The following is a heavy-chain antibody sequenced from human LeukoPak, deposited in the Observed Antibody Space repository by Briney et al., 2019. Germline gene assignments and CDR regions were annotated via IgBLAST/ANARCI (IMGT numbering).Heavy chain of an antibody. J-gene: IGHJ4*02. D-gene: IGHD3-16*02. CDR1: GGSISSSSYY. CDR2: VYYSGST. CDR3: ASGDYVWGSYRYVDY. V-gene: IGHV4-39*07. Sequence: SETLSLTCTVSGGSISSSSYYWGWIRQPPGKGLECIGSVYYSGSTYHNPSLKSRVTISVDTSKNQFSLKLSSVTAADTAVYYCASGDYVWGSYRYVDYWGQGTLVTVSS.